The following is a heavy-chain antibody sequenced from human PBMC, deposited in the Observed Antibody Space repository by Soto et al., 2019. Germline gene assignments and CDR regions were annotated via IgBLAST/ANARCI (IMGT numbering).Heavy chain of an antibody. Sequence: AASVKVSCKASGYTFTSHDINWVRQATGQGLEWMGWMNPDSGNTGYAQKFQGRLTITRDTSISTFYMELCSLRFEDTAIYYCARDRPFDYWGQGTLVTVSS. D-gene: IGHD2-15*01. CDR2: MNPDSGNT. J-gene: IGHJ4*02. V-gene: IGHV1-8*01. CDR3: ARDRPFDY. CDR1: GYTFTSHD.